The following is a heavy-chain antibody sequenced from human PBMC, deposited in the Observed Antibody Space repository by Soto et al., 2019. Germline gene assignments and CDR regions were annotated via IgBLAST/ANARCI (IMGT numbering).Heavy chain of an antibody. J-gene: IGHJ2*01. CDR2: INAGNGNT. Sequence: QVQLVQSGAEEKKPGASVKVSCKASGYTFTSYAMHWVRQAPGQRLEWMGWINAGNGNTKYSQKFQGRVTITRDTSASTAYMELSSLRSEDTAVFYCARAPSWWYFDLWGRGTLVTVSS. V-gene: IGHV1-3*05. CDR3: ARAPSWWYFDL. CDR1: GYTFTSYA.